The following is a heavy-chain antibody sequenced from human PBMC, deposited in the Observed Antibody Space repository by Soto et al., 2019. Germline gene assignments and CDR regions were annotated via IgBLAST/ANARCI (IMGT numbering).Heavy chain of an antibody. CDR2: INHSGST. J-gene: IGHJ5*02. D-gene: IGHD3-10*01. CDR3: ARLARVRGVIIPPSNWFDP. V-gene: IGHV4-34*01. Sequence: SETLSLTCAVYGGSFSGYYWSWIRQPPGKGLEWIGEINHSGSTNYNPSLKSRVTISVDASKNQFSLKLSSVTAADTAVYYCARLARVRGVIIPPSNWFDPWGQGTLVTVSS. CDR1: GGSFSGYY.